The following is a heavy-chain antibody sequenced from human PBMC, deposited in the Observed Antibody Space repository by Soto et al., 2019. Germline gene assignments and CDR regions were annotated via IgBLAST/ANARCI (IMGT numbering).Heavy chain of an antibody. CDR2: INPNSGGT. V-gene: IGHV1-2*04. CDR3: ARDRTVTTYPFIYYYYYGMDV. Sequence: ASVKVSCKASGYTFTGYYMHWVRQAPGQGLEWIGWINPNSGGTNYAQKFQGWVTMTRDTSISTAYMELSRLRSDDTAVYYCARDRTVTTYPFIYYYYYGMDVWGQGTTVTVSS. D-gene: IGHD4-17*01. CDR1: GYTFTGYY. J-gene: IGHJ6*02.